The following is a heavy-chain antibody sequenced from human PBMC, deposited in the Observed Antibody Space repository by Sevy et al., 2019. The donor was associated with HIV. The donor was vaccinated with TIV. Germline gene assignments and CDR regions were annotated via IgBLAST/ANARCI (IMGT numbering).Heavy chain of an antibody. D-gene: IGHD6-6*01. Sequence: GGSLRLSCAASGFTFSNAWMSWVRQAPGKGLEWVGRIKSKTDGGTTDYAAPVKGRFTISRDDSKNTLYLQMNSLKTEDTAVYYCTTDSPSRSSSSGADYWGQGTLVIVSS. J-gene: IGHJ4*02. CDR3: TTDSPSRSSSSGADY. CDR2: IKSKTDGGTT. V-gene: IGHV3-15*01. CDR1: GFTFSNAW.